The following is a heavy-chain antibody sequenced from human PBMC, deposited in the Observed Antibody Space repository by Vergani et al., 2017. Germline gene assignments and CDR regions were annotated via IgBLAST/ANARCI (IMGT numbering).Heavy chain of an antibody. CDR3: ARQDGDGSYYVDQ. CDR1: GYSFSFYW. CDR2: IYPGDSNT. V-gene: IGHV5-51*01. J-gene: IGHJ4*02. Sequence: EVQLVQSGAEVKKPGESLNISCQASGYSFSFYWIAWVRQMPGKGLEWMGIIYPGDSNTKYSPSFQGQIIISVDKSITTAFLQWSSLKASDTAIYYCARQDGDGSYYVDQWGQGTLVTGTS. D-gene: IGHD5-24*01.